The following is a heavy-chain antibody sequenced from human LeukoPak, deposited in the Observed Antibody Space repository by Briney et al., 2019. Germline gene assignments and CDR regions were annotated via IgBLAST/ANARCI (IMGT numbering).Heavy chain of an antibody. J-gene: IGHJ4*02. CDR3: AKTIRDEYSSSWYVANQDSFSFDY. D-gene: IGHD6-13*01. CDR2: IRYDGSNK. V-gene: IGHV3-30*02. CDR1: GFTFSSYG. Sequence: PGGSLRLSCAASGFTFSSYGMHWVRQAPGKGLEWVAFIRYDGSNKYYADSVKGRFTISRDNSKNTLYLQMNSLRAEDTAVYYCAKTIRDEYSSSWYVANQDSFSFDYWGQGTLVTVSS.